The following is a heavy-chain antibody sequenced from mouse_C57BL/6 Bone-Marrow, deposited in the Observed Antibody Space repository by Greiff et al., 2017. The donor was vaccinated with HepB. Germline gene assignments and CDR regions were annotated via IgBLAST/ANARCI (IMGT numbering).Heavy chain of an antibody. V-gene: IGHV14-4*01. CDR3: ASSDYYGGSFFAY. D-gene: IGHD1-1*01. CDR2: IDPENGDT. J-gene: IGHJ3*01. Sequence: VQLQQSGAELVRPGASVKLSCTASGFNIKDDYMHWVKQRPEQGLEGIGWIDPENGDTEYHSKFQGKATITADTSSNPAYLQLSRLTSEDTAVYYCASSDYYGGSFFAYWGQGTLVTVSA. CDR1: GFNIKDDY.